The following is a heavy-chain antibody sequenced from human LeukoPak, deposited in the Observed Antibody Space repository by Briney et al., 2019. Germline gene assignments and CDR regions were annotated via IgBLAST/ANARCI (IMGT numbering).Heavy chain of an antibody. CDR3: ARSLHGSSWDY. D-gene: IGHD1-26*01. J-gene: IGHJ4*02. CDR2: IYYSGST. V-gene: IGHV4-39*07. CDR1: GGSISSSSYY. Sequence: SETLSLTCTVSGGSISSSSYYWGWIRQPPGKGLEWIGSIYYSGSTYYNPSLKSRVTISVDTSKNQFSLKLSSVTAADTAVYYCARSLHGSSWDYWGQGTLVTVSS.